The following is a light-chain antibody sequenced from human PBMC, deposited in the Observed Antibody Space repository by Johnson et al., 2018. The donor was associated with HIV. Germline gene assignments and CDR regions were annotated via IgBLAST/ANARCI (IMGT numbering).Light chain of an antibody. CDR2: DNN. CDR1: GSNIGNNY. Sequence: QSVLTQPPSVSAAPGQKVTISCSGSGSNIGNNYVSWYQQLPGTAPKLLIYDNNKRPSGIPDRFSGSKSGTSATLGITGLQTGDEADYYCGTWDSGLSAHYVFGTGTRVTVL. J-gene: IGLJ1*01. CDR3: GTWDSGLSAHYV. V-gene: IGLV1-51*01.